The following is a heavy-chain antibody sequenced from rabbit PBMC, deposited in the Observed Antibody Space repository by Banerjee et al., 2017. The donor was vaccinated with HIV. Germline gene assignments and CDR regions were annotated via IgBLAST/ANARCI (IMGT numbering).Heavy chain of an antibody. V-gene: IGHV1S45*01. D-gene: IGHD1-1*01. CDR2: INSSSGST. J-gene: IGHJ4*01. CDR1: GFSFSNKYV. Sequence: QEQLEESGGDLVKPEGSLTITCTASGFSFSNKYVMCWVRQAPGKGLEWIGCINSSSGSTDYASWVNGRFTISLDNAQNTVPLQMTNLTAADTATYFCGRYGVSSGYSLWGPGTLVTVS. CDR3: GRYGVSSGYSL.